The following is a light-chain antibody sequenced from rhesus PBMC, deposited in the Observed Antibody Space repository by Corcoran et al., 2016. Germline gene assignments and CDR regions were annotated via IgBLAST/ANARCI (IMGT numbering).Light chain of an antibody. CDR1: QGIASY. V-gene: IGKV1-25*01. CDR3: KQYYGLPT. CDR2: YAT. Sequence: DIQMTQSPSSVSASVGDRVTITCRASQGIASYLAWYQQKPGKAPNLLIFYATTLQSGVPARFIGSGTGTEFTLTLSSLQPEDFATYFCKQYYGLPTFGGGTKVEIK. J-gene: IGKJ4*01.